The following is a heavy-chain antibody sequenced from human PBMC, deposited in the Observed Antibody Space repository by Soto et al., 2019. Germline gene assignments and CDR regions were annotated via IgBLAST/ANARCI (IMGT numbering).Heavy chain of an antibody. CDR2: ISGSGGST. Sequence: GGSLRLSCAASGLTFSSYAMSWVRQAPGKGLEWVSAISGSGGSTFYADSVKGRFTISRDNSKNTLFLQMNSLRTEDTAVYYCAGRIAVAGTLAYWGQGTLVTVSS. CDR3: AGRIAVAGTLAY. V-gene: IGHV3-23*01. J-gene: IGHJ4*02. CDR1: GLTFSSYA. D-gene: IGHD6-19*01.